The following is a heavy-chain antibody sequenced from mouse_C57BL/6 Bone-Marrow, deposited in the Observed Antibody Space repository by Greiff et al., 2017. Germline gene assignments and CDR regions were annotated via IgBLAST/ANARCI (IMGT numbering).Heavy chain of an antibody. Sequence: QVQLQQSGAELVRPGASVTLSCKASGYTCTDYEMHWVKQTPVHGLEWIGAIDPDTGGTAYNQKFKGKAILTADKSSSTAYMGLRSLTSEDSAVYDCASPPGWDSFAYWGQGTLVTVSA. CDR1: GYTCTDYE. J-gene: IGHJ3*01. D-gene: IGHD4-1*01. CDR3: ASPPGWDSFAY. CDR2: IDPDTGGT. V-gene: IGHV1-15*01.